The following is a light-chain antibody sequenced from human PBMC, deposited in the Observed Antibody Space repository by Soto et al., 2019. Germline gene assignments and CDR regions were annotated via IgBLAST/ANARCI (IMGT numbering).Light chain of an antibody. V-gene: IGLV2-14*01. CDR1: SSDVGGFNY. CDR2: DVY. J-gene: IGLJ1*01. Sequence: QSALAQPASVSGSPGQSITISCTGTSSDVGGFNYVSCYQQHPGKAPKLLIFDVYSRPSGISNRFSGSESGNTASLTISGLQAEDEADYYCSSYTTSSSYVFGAGTKVTVL. CDR3: SSYTTSSSYV.